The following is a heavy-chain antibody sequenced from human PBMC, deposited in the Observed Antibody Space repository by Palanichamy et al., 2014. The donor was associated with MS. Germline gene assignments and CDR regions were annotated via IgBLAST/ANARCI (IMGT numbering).Heavy chain of an antibody. J-gene: IGHJ5*02. CDR2: IYWDDET. CDR1: GFSLKTSGVG. Sequence: QTTLKESGPALVKPTQTLTVTCTFSGFSLKTSGVGVGWIRQPPGKALEWLGIIYWDDETRYNPSLKTRLTITKDTSKNQVVLTMTNMDPVDTATYYCAHKRSGYAENWFDPWGQGTLVTVSS. CDR3: AHKRSGYAENWFDP. D-gene: IGHD5-12*01. V-gene: IGHV2-5*02.